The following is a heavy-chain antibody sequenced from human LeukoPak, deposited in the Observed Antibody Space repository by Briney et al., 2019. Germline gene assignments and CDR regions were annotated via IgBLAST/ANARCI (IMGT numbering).Heavy chain of an antibody. V-gene: IGHV3-23*01. J-gene: IGHJ4*02. Sequence: PGGSLRLSCAASGFTFSSYAMSWVRQAPGKGLEWVSAISGSGGSTYYADSVKGRFTISRDNYKNTLYLQMNSRRAEDTAVYHCAKSTSVRGRNFDHWGPGTLVTVSS. D-gene: IGHD1-14*01. CDR2: ISGSGGST. CDR3: AKSTSVRGRNFDH. CDR1: GFTFSSYA.